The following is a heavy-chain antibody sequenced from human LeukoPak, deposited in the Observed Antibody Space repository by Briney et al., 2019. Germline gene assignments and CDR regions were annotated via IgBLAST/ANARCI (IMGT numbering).Heavy chain of an antibody. CDR3: AKGRWCQLLHWVDH. CDR1: GFGFTFSNHA. J-gene: IGHJ4*02. V-gene: IGHV3-23*01. CDR2: ISGCGNGT. Sequence: QPGGSLRLSCAASGFGFTFSNHAMSWVRQAPGKGLEWVSTISGCGNGTLYADSVKGRFTISRDNSKNTLYLQMNSLRVEDTAVYYCAKGRWCQLLHWVDHWGQGTLVSVSS. D-gene: IGHD2-15*01.